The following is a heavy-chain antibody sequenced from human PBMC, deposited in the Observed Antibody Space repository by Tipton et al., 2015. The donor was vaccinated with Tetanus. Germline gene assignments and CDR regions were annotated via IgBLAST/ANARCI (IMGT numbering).Heavy chain of an antibody. J-gene: IGHJ4*02. D-gene: IGHD7-27*01. CDR3: ARGRNWGTDY. V-gene: IGHV4-30-2*01. Sequence: TLSLTCAASEFTFSVYPMSWVRQAPGKGLECIGYIFRTGSTTYNPSLKSRVSISVDTSKNQFSLNLNSVTAADTAVYYCARGRNWGTDYWGQGILVTVSS. CDR2: IFRTGST. CDR1: EFTFSVYP.